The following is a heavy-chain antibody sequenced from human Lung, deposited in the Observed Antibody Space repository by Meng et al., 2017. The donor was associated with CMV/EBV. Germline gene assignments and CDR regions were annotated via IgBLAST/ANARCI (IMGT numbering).Heavy chain of an antibody. D-gene: IGHD5/OR15-5a*01. J-gene: IGHJ4*02. V-gene: IGHV1-2*02. CDR2: INSNSGAT. CDR3: ARVYAKGPLRSFDY. Sequence: ESXKISXKASGYRFTDFHMHWVRQAPGQGLEWMGWINSNSGATNYAQKFQGRVIMTRDTSITTAYLELPSLRPDDTAVYFCARVYAKGPLRSFDYWGQGXLVTVSS. CDR1: GYRFTDFH.